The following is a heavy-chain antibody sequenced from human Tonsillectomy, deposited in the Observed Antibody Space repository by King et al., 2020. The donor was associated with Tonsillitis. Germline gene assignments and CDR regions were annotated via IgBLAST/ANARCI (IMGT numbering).Heavy chain of an antibody. D-gene: IGHD2-15*01. J-gene: IGHJ4*02. V-gene: IGHV3-48*02. CDR1: GFTFSNFG. CDR3: VRGGKSRPDY. CDR2: ISSSRTSTI. Sequence: VQLVESGGGLVQPGGSLRLSCAASGFTFSNFGMDWVRQAPGKGLEWVSYISSSRTSTISYADSVKGRFTISRDNAKNSLYLQMNSLRDEDTAVYYCVRGGKSRPDYWGQGTLVTVSS.